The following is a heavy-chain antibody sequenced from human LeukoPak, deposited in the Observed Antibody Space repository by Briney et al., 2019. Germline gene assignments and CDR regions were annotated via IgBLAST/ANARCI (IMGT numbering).Heavy chain of an antibody. CDR1: GYTFTSYG. J-gene: IGHJ3*02. CDR3: ARLYCSSTSCLKDAFDI. V-gene: IGHV1-18*01. D-gene: IGHD2-2*01. CDR2: ISAYNGNT. Sequence: ASVKVSCEASGYTFTSYGISWVRQAPGQGLEWMGWISAYNGNTNYAQKLQGRVTMTTDTSTSTAYMELRSLRSDDTAVYYCARLYCSSTSCLKDAFDIWGQGTMVTVSS.